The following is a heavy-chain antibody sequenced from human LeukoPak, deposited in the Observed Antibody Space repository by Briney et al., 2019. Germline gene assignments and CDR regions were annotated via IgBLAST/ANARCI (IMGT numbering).Heavy chain of an antibody. J-gene: IGHJ4*02. CDR1: GFTFSSYA. CDR2: ISGSGGST. CDR3: AKARGRWLLHWNYYFDY. V-gene: IGHV3-23*01. Sequence: PGGSLRLSCAASGFTFSSYAMSWVRQAPGKGLEWVSAISGSGGSTYYADSVKGRFTISRDNSKNTLYLQMNSLRAEDTAVYYCAKARGRWLLHWNYYFDYWGQGTLVTVSS. D-gene: IGHD2-15*01.